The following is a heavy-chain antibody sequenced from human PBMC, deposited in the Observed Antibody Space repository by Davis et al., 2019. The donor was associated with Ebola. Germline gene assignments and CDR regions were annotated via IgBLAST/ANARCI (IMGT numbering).Heavy chain of an antibody. CDR2: IHYSDNP. CDR3: TLGAGWLTDY. J-gene: IGHJ4*02. CDR1: GESISSYY. V-gene: IGHV4-59*01. Sequence: PGGSLRPSCSVSGESISSYYWGWFRQPPGKGPEWIGYIHYSDNPEYNPSRGTRVSISVDTSRNQFSLNLTSVTAADTAIYYCTLGAGWLTDYWGQGALVTVSS. D-gene: IGHD6-19*01.